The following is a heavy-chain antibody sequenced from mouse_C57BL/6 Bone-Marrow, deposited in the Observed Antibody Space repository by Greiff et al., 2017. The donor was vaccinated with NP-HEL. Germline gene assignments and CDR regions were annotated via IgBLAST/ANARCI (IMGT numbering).Heavy chain of an antibody. CDR2: INPNNGGT. Sequence: EVQLQQSGPELVKPGASVKISCKASGYTFTDYYMNWVKQSHGKSLEWIGDINPNNGGTSYNQKFKGKATLTVDKSSSTAYMELRSLTSEDSAVYYCATSWGPYWYFDVWGTGTTVTVSS. J-gene: IGHJ1*03. CDR1: GYTFTDYY. CDR3: ATSWGPYWYFDV. D-gene: IGHD4-1*01. V-gene: IGHV1-26*01.